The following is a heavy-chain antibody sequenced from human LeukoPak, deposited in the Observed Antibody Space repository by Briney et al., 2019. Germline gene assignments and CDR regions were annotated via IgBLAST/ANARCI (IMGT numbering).Heavy chain of an antibody. J-gene: IGHJ3*02. V-gene: IGHV3-30-3*01. CDR3: ARDPAVSQWGAFDI. CDR1: GFTFSSYA. CDR2: ISYDGSKK. Sequence: PGGSLRLSCAASGFTFSSYAMHWVRQAPGKGLEWVASISYDGSKKYYADSLKGRFTISRDNSKKTLYLQMNSLRAEDTAVYYCARDPAVSQWGAFDIWGQGTMVTVSS. D-gene: IGHD1-26*01.